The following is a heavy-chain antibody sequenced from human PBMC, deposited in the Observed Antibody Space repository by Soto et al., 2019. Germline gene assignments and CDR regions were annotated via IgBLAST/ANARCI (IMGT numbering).Heavy chain of an antibody. V-gene: IGHV3-74*01. Sequence: EVQLVESGGGLVQPGGSLRLSCAASGFTFSSYWMHWVRQAPGKGLVWVSRINSDGSSTSYADSVKGRFTISRDNAKNTLYLQMNILRAEDTAVYYCARDPVDTAMVVPPDYWGQGTLVTVSS. CDR1: GFTFSSYW. D-gene: IGHD5-18*01. CDR2: INSDGSST. J-gene: IGHJ4*02. CDR3: ARDPVDTAMVVPPDY.